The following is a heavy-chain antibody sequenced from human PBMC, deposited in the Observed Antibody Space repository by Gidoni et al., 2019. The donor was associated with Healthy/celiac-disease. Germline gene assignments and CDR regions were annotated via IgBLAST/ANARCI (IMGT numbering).Heavy chain of an antibody. CDR3: ARVNIAAAGTNAFDI. Sequence: QPGRSLRLSCAASGFTFSSYGMHWVRQAPGKGLEWVAVIWYDGSNKYYADSVKGRFTISRDNSKNTLYLQMNSLRAEDTAVYYCARVNIAAAGTNAFDIWGQGTMVTVSS. V-gene: IGHV3-33*01. J-gene: IGHJ3*02. CDR1: GFTFSSYG. D-gene: IGHD6-13*01. CDR2: IWYDGSNK.